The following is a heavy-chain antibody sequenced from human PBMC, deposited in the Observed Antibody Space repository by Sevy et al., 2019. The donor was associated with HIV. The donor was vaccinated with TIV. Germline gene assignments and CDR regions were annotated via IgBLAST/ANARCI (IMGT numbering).Heavy chain of an antibody. CDR2: IYYSGST. CDR3: AGGSGSYYFTRENWFDP. Sequence: SETLSLTCTVSGGSISSYYWSWIRQPPGKGLEWIGYIYYSGSTNYNPSLKSRVTISVDTSKNQFSLKLSSVTAADTAVYYCAGGSGSYYFTRENWFDPWGQGTLVTVSS. J-gene: IGHJ5*02. V-gene: IGHV4-59*01. D-gene: IGHD3-10*01. CDR1: GGSISSYY.